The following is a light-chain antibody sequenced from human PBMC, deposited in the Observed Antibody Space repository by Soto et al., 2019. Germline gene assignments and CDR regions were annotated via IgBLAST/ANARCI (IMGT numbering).Light chain of an antibody. Sequence: QSALTQPASVSGSPGHSVTISCTGTSSDIGAYKYVSWYQHHPGKSPRLMIYEVSNRPSGVSNPFSASKSGNTASLTISGLQAEDEADYYCCSYRSTSTLVFGGGTKVTVL. CDR2: EVS. J-gene: IGLJ2*01. CDR3: CSYRSTSTLV. V-gene: IGLV2-14*01. CDR1: SSDIGAYKY.